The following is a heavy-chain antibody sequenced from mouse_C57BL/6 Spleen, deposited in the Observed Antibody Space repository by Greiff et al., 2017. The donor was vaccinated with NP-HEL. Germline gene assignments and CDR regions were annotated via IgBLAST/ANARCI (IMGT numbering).Heavy chain of an antibody. J-gene: IGHJ2*01. CDR3: TRTTVVAKDFDY. CDR1: GFTFSDAW. Sequence: EVKLVESGGGLVQPGGSMKLSCAASGFTFSDAWMDWVRQSPEKGLEWVAEIRNKANNHATYYAESVKGRFTISRDDSKSSVYLQMNSLRAEDTGIYYCTRTTVVAKDFDYWGQGTTLTVSS. D-gene: IGHD1-1*01. V-gene: IGHV6-6*01. CDR2: IRNKANNHAT.